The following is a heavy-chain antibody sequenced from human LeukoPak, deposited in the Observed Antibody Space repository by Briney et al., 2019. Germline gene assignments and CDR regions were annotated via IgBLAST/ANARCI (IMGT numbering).Heavy chain of an antibody. J-gene: IGHJ4*02. CDR1: GYSFTSYW. CDR2: IYPGDSDT. CDR3: ARRGLIAAAGAGDY. V-gene: IGHV5-51*01. Sequence: GGSLRLSCAASGYSFTSYWIGWVRQMPGKGLEWMGIIYPGDSDTRYSPSFQGQVTISADKSISTAYLQWSSLKASDTAMYYCARRGLIAAAGAGDYWGQGTLVTVSS. D-gene: IGHD6-13*01.